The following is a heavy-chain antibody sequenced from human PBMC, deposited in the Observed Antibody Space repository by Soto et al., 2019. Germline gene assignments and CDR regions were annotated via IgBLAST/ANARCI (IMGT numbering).Heavy chain of an antibody. Sequence: PSETPSLTCAFASESISRSHLLTWVRQSPGKGLEWLGDIYYSGSVYYNPSLRSRISISMDKSNNQFSLNLSSVTAADTAVYYCARRSSVTHYYYYPMDAWCKGTPVTAP. CDR1: SESISRSHL. V-gene: IGHV4-4*02. CDR2: IYYSGSV. D-gene: IGHD6-6*01. CDR3: ARRSSVTHYYYYPMDA. J-gene: IGHJ6*03.